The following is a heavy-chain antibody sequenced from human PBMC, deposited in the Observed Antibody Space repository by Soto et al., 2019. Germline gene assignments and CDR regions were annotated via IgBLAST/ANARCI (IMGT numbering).Heavy chain of an antibody. CDR3: AGLMRYPPINIDV. J-gene: IGHJ6*03. CDR1: GGSISSSSYY. D-gene: IGHD1-1*01. CDR2: IYYSGST. Sequence: SETRSHSCTVSGGSISSSSYYWGWIRQPPGKGLEWIGSIYYSGSTYYNPSLKSRVTISVDTSKNQFSLKLSSVTAADTAVYYCAGLMRYPPINIDVWGKGTTVTVSS. V-gene: IGHV4-39*01.